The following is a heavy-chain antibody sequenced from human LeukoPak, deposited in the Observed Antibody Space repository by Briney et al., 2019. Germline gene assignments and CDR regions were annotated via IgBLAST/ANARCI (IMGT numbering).Heavy chain of an antibody. CDR2: INPNIGVT. Sequence: ASVKVSCKASGYTFTEHYIHWVPQAPGQGPEWMGWINPNIGVTKYAQKFVGRVTMTRDTSITTAYMELSSLTSDDTAMYYCARDLEFYHVLSGYYVPSFDSWGQGALVTVSS. CDR1: GYTFTEHY. V-gene: IGHV1-2*02. CDR3: ARDLEFYHVLSGYYVPSFDS. J-gene: IGHJ4*02. D-gene: IGHD3-9*01.